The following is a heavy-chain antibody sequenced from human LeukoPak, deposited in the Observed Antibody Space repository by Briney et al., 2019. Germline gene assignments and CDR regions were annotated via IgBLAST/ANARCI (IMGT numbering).Heavy chain of an antibody. D-gene: IGHD6-13*01. V-gene: IGHV3-21*01. Sequence: GGSLRLSCAASGFTFSSYSMNWVRQAPGKGLEWVSSISSSSSYIYYADSVKGRFTISRDNAKNSLYLQMNSLRAEDTAVYYCARGAAADAFDIWGQGTMVTVSS. CDR2: ISSSSSYI. CDR1: GFTFSSYS. J-gene: IGHJ3*02. CDR3: ARGAAADAFDI.